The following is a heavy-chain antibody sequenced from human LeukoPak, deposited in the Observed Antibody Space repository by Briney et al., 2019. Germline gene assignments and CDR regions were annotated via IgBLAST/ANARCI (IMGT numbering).Heavy chain of an antibody. D-gene: IGHD4-17*01. Sequence: SETLSLICTVSGGSISTYYWSWIRQPAGKGPEWIGRINSNGNTNYNPSLKSRVSMSVDTSKNHFSLNVSSVTAADTAVYYCARGASVTVTTPQTDGYYYYMDVWGKGTTVTVSS. V-gene: IGHV4-4*07. J-gene: IGHJ6*03. CDR1: GGSISTYY. CDR2: INSNGNT. CDR3: ARGASVTVTTPQTDGYYYYMDV.